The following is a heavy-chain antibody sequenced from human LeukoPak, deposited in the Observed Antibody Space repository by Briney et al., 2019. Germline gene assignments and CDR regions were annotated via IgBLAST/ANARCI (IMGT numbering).Heavy chain of an antibody. CDR2: IYYSGST. CDR1: GGSISSYY. CDR3: ARILWFGELSPDAFDI. J-gene: IGHJ3*02. Sequence: SETLSLTCTVSGGSISSYYWSWIRQPPGKGLEWIGYIYYSGSTNYNPSLKSRVTISVDTSKNQFSLKLSSVTAADTAVYYCARILWFGELSPDAFDIWGQGTMVTVSS. V-gene: IGHV4-59*01. D-gene: IGHD3-10*01.